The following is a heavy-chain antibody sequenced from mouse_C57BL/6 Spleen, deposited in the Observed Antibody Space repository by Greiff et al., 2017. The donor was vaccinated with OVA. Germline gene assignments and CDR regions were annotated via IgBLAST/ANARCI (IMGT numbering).Heavy chain of an antibody. V-gene: IGHV5-4*03. J-gene: IGHJ4*01. CDR2: ISDGGSYT. D-gene: IGHD1-1*01. CDR1: GFTFSSYA. Sequence: EVKVEESGGGLVKPGGSLKLSCAASGFTFSSYAMSWVRQTPEKRLEWVATISDGGSYTYYPDNVKGRFTISRDNAKNNLYLQMSHLKSEDTAMYYCATNYYGSSYVGAMDYWGQGTSVTVSS. CDR3: ATNYYGSSYVGAMDY.